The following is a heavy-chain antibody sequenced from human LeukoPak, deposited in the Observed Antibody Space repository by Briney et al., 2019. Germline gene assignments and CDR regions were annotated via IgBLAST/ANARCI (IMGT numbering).Heavy chain of an antibody. CDR2: INPNSADT. CDR1: GYTFTGYY. J-gene: IGHJ4*02. V-gene: IGHV1-2*02. D-gene: IGHD3-10*01. CDR3: ACGASGSYYNY. Sequence: ASVRVSCKASGYTFTGYYMYWVRQAPGQGLEWMGWINPNSADTNCAQKFQGRVTMTRDTSVSTAYMELSRLTSDDTAVYYCACGASGSYYNYWGQGTLVTVSS.